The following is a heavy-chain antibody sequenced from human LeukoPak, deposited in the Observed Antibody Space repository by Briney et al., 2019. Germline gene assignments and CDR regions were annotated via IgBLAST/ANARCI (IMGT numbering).Heavy chain of an antibody. J-gene: IGHJ3*02. CDR3: AKDPQGAFDI. Sequence: PGGSLRLSCEASGLIFSGYWMSWVRHAPGKGLEWVSNIRKDGSEMYYVDSVKGRFTISRDNAKNSLYLQMNNLRAEDTAVYYCAKDPQGAFDIWGQGTMVTVSS. CDR1: GLIFSGYW. CDR2: IRKDGSEM. V-gene: IGHV3-7*03.